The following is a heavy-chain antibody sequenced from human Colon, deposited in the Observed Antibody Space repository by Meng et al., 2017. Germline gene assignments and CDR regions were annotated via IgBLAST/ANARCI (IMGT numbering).Heavy chain of an antibody. D-gene: IGHD6-19*01. V-gene: IGHV4-4*02. CDR2: IYHSGFT. J-gene: IGHJ5*02. Sequence: QVQLQESGPGLVKPSGTLSLTCAVSGGSISSSNWWSWVRQPPGKGLEWIGEIYHSGFTYYTPSLKSRVTVSIDTSRNQFSLWLTSVTAADTAVYYCVRSSAWVRTGFDPWGQGTLVTVSS. CDR1: GGSISSSNW. CDR3: VRSSAWVRTGFDP.